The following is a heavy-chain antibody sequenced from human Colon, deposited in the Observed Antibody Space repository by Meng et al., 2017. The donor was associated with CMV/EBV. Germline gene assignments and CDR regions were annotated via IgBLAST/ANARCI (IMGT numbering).Heavy chain of an antibody. CDR1: GYTFIGFY. CDR2: INPNSGGT. J-gene: IGHJ4*02. CDR3: ARGGTIGYSYAIDY. Sequence: ASVKVSCKPSGYTFIGFYMHWVRQATGQGLEWMGWINPNSGGTNDAQKFQGRVTMTRDTSISTAHMELSRLRSDDTAVYYCARGGTIGYSYAIDYWGQGTLVTVSS. V-gene: IGHV1-2*02. D-gene: IGHD5-18*01.